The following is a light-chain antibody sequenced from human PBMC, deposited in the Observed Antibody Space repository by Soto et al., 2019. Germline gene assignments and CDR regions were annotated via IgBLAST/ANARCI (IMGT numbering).Light chain of an antibody. V-gene: IGLV2-14*03. CDR3: SSYTSASTYV. Sequence: QSALTQPASVSGSPGQSITISCTGTSGDIGAYDYVSWYQQHPGTAPKLMIYDVNDRPSGVSDRFSGSKSANTASLTISGLQADDEADYYCSSYTSASTYVFGPGTKVTGL. CDR2: DVN. CDR1: SGDIGAYDY. J-gene: IGLJ1*01.